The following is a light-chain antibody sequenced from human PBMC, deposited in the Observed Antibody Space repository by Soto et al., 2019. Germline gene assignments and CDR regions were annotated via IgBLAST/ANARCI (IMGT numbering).Light chain of an antibody. CDR1: SSDVGGYNY. V-gene: IGLV2-14*01. J-gene: IGLJ1*01. CDR3: TSFTSSGTLPYV. Sequence: QSALTQPASVSGSPGQSITISCTGTSSDVGGYNYVSWYQHHPGKAPKLMIYEVSNRPSGVSSRFSGSKSGKTASLTISGLQTEDEADYYCTSFTSSGTLPYVVGSGTKVTVL. CDR2: EVS.